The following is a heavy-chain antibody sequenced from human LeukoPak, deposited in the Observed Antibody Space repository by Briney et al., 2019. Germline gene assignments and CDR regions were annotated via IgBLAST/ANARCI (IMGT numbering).Heavy chain of an antibody. Sequence: GESLKISCKGSGYSFTSYWIGWVRQMPGKGLEWMGIMYPRDSDIRYSPSFQGQVTISADKPTNTAFLQWSSLKASDTAMYYCARQSTFSSAVDSWGQGTLVTVSS. V-gene: IGHV5-51*01. CDR2: MYPRDSDI. J-gene: IGHJ4*02. CDR1: GYSFTSYW. CDR3: ARQSTFSSAVDS. D-gene: IGHD3-3*02.